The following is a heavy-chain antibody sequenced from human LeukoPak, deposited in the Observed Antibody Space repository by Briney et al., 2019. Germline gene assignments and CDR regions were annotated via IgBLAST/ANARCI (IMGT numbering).Heavy chain of an antibody. CDR1: GFAFSDYS. CDR3: ARRISLEY. V-gene: IGHV3-11*01. Sequence: PGGSLRLSCAASGFAFSDYSMSWIRQAPGKGLEWVSYLDSGGSIIYYADPVKGRFTISRDNAKNSLYLQMNSLRAEDTAVYYCARRISLEYWGQGTLVTVSS. CDR2: LDSGGSII. D-gene: IGHD2-15*01. J-gene: IGHJ4*02.